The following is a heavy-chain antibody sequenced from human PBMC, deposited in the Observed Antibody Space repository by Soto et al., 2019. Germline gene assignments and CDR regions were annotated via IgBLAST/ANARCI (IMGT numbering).Heavy chain of an antibody. J-gene: IGHJ6*02. CDR1: GFTFSSYG. D-gene: IGHD3-10*01. CDR2: ISYDGSNK. Sequence: PGGSLRLSCAASGFTFSSYGMHWVRQAPGKGLEWVAVISYDGSNKYYADSVKGRFTISRDNSKNTLYLQMNSLRAEDTAVYYCAKGMITMVRGGNYYYYGMDVWGQGTTVTVSS. CDR3: AKGMITMVRGGNYYYYGMDV. V-gene: IGHV3-30*18.